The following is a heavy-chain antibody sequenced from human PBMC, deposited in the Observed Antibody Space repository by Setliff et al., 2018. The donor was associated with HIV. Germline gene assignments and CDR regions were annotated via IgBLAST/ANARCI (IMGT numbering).Heavy chain of an antibody. CDR2: IQNDDNST. CDR1: GFTFNYYW. J-gene: IGHJ4*02. D-gene: IGHD5-18*01. Sequence: PGGSLRLSCAASGFTFNYYWMHWVRQAPGRGLVWVSRIQNDDNSTTYADSVKGRFTISRDSAKNTVYMQMNSLRAEDTAVYYCARDGGRYGTFDYWGQGTPVTVSS. CDR3: ARDGGRYGTFDY. V-gene: IGHV3-74*03.